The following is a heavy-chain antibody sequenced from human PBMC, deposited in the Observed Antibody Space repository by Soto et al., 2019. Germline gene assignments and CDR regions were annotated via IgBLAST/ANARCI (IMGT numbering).Heavy chain of an antibody. CDR1: GGSISSSSYY. J-gene: IGHJ4*02. CDR2: IYYSGST. Sequence: SETLSLTCTVSGGSISSSSYYWGWIRQPPGKGLEWIGSIYYSGSTYYNPSLKSRVTISVDTSKNQFSLKLSSVTAADTAVYYCARRVTMIVVVITPFDYWGQGTLVPVSS. V-gene: IGHV4-39*01. CDR3: ARRVTMIVVVITPFDY. D-gene: IGHD3-22*01.